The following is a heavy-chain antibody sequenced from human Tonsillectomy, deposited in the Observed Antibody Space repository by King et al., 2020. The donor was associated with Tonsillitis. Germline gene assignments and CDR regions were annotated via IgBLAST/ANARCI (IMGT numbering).Heavy chain of an antibody. D-gene: IGHD1-26*01. Sequence: QLVQSGAEVKKPGESLRISCKGSGYSFTSYCIGWVRQMPGKGLEWMGKIDPSDSYTSYNPSLQGHVTISADKSTRTAYLQWSNLRASGTAMYYCALRSYSSSPDYWGRGTRVTVSS. V-gene: IGHV5-10-1*01. CDR3: ALRSYSSSPDY. CDR1: GYSFTSYC. CDR2: IDPSDSYT. J-gene: IGHJ4*02.